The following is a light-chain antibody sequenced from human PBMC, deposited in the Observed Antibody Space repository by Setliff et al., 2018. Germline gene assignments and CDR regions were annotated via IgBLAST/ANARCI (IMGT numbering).Light chain of an antibody. V-gene: IGLV1-44*01. CDR1: SSNIGSNT. Sequence: QSALTQPPSASGTPGQRVTISCSGSSSNIGSNTVNWYQQLPGTAPKLLIYRNNQRPSGVTDRFSGSKSGTSASLAISGLQSEDEADYYCAAWDDSLNGEVFGTGTKVTVL. CDR3: AAWDDSLNGEV. CDR2: RNN. J-gene: IGLJ1*01.